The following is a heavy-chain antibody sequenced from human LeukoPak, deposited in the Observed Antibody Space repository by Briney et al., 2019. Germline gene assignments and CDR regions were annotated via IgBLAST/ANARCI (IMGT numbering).Heavy chain of an antibody. D-gene: IGHD3-10*01. CDR2: IYPCYSDT. CDR3: ARPLIRGVREVRDY. V-gene: IGHV5-51*01. J-gene: IGHJ4*02. CDR1: GYSFTSYW. Sequence: GESLKISCKGSGYSFTSYWIGWVREMRGKGLEGIGIIYPCYSDTRYSPSFQGQVTISADKSISNAHLQWSSLKASDTAMYSCARPLIRGVREVRDYWGQGTLVTVSS.